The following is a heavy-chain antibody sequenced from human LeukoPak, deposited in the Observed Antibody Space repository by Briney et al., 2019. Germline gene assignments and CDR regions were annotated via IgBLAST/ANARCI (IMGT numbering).Heavy chain of an antibody. D-gene: IGHD6-19*01. Sequence: KASETLSLTCAVYGGSFSGYDWSWIRQPPGKGLEWIGEINHSGSTNYNPSLKSRLTISVDTSKNQFSLRLSSVTAADTAVYYCARGQWLDNSWGQGTLVTVSS. CDR1: GGSFSGYD. J-gene: IGHJ4*02. V-gene: IGHV4-34*01. CDR2: INHSGST. CDR3: ARGQWLDNS.